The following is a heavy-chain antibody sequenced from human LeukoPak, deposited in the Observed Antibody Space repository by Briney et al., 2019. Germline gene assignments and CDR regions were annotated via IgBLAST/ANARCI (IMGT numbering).Heavy chain of an antibody. V-gene: IGHV1-69*06. CDR1: GYTFTSYG. D-gene: IGHD2-2*01. J-gene: IGHJ6*04. CDR3: ATSPSDIVVVPDREPYYYGMDV. CDR2: IIPIFGTA. Sequence: GASVKVSCKASGYTFTSYGISWVRQAPGQGLEWMGGIIPIFGTANYAQKFQGRVTITADKSTSTAYMELSSLRSEDTAVYYCATSPSDIVVVPDREPYYYGMDVWGKGTTVTVSS.